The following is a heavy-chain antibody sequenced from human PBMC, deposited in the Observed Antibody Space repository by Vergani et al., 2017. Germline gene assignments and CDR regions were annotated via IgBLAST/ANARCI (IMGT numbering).Heavy chain of an antibody. CDR1: GFTFSSYG. CDR3: ARGPLLFAPWVY. D-gene: IGHD3-16*01. CDR2: ISYDGSNK. J-gene: IGHJ4*02. Sequence: QVQLVESGGGVVQPGRSLRLSCAASGFTFSSYGMHWVRQAPGKGLEWVAVISYDGSNKYYADSVKGRFTISRDNSKNTLYLQMNSLRAEDTAVYYCARGPLLFAPWVYWGQGTLVTVSS. V-gene: IGHV3-30*03.